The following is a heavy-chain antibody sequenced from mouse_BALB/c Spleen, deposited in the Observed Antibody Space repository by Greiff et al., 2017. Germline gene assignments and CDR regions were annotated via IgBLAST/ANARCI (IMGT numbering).Heavy chain of an antibody. Sequence: EVQLVESGGGLVKLGGSLKLSCAASGFTFSSYYMSWVRQTPEKRLELVAAINSNGGSTYYPDTVKGRFTISRDNAKNTLYLQMSSLKSEDTALYYCARPQRYDDDMDYWGQGTSVTVSS. J-gene: IGHJ4*01. CDR3: ARPQRYDDDMDY. V-gene: IGHV5-6-2*01. CDR1: GFTFSSYY. CDR2: INSNGGST. D-gene: IGHD2-14*01.